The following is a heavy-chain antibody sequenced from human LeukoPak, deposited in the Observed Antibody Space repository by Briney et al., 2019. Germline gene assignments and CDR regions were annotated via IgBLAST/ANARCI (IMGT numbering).Heavy chain of an antibody. CDR2: IYYSGST. J-gene: IGHJ1*01. D-gene: IGHD2-2*01. Sequence: PSETLSLTCTVSGGSISSYYWSWIRQPPGKGLEWIGYIYYSGSTNYNPSLKSRVTISLDTSKNQFSLKLTSVTAADTAVYYCARLDCSSTSCYEYFQHWGQGTLVTVSS. CDR3: ARLDCSSTSCYEYFQH. V-gene: IGHV4-59*08. CDR1: GGSISSYY.